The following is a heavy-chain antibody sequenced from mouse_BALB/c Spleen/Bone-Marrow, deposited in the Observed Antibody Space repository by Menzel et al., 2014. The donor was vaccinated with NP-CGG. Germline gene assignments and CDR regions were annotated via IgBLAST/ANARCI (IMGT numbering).Heavy chain of an antibody. J-gene: IGHJ1*01. Sequence: EVQVVESGGGLVQPGGSLRLSCATSGFTFTDYYKSWVRQPPGKALEWLGFIRNKAKGYTSENSASVKGRFTISRDNSQSILYLQMNTLRAEDSATYYCARDINYDIYWYFDVWGAGTTVTVSS. CDR3: ARDINYDIYWYFDV. CDR1: GFTFTDYY. V-gene: IGHV7-3*02. D-gene: IGHD2-4*01. CDR2: IRNKAKGYTS.